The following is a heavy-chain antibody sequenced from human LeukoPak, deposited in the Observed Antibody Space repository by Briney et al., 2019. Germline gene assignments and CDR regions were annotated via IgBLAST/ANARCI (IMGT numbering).Heavy chain of an antibody. Sequence: GGSLRLLCAVWGFTFSNGWMSGGRQARGKGVGWVGRIKSKTYGGTTDYAAPVKGRFTISRDDSKNTLYLQMNSLKTEDTAVYYCTTDLYDYVWGSYRPTGYWGQGTPVTVSS. J-gene: IGHJ4*02. CDR1: GFTFSNGW. D-gene: IGHD3-16*02. CDR3: TTDLYDYVWGSYRPTGY. CDR2: IKSKTYGGTT. V-gene: IGHV3-15*01.